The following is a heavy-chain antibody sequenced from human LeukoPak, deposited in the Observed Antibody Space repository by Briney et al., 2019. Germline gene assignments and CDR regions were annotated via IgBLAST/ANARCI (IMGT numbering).Heavy chain of an antibody. CDR2: ISYSGST. D-gene: IGHD5-18*01. J-gene: IGHJ4*02. CDR3: ASTLRGYSYGPIDY. Sequence: SETLSLTCTVSGDSISSSTYYWGWIRQPPGKGLEWIGSISYSGSTYYNPSLKSRVIISVDTSKNQFSLKLSSVTAADTAVYYCASTLRGYSYGPIDYWGQGTLVTVSS. CDR1: GDSISSSTYY. V-gene: IGHV4-39*07.